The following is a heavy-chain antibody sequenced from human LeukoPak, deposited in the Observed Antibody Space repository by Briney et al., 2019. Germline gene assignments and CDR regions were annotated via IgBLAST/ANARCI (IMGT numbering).Heavy chain of an antibody. CDR3: ALSDILTGYRDGYYYYYGMDV. V-gene: IGHV4-59*08. CDR1: GGSISSYY. Sequence: KPSETLSLTCTVSGGSISSYYWSWIRQPPGKGLEWIGYIYYSGSTNYNPSLKSRVTISVDTSKNQFSLKLSSVTAADTAVYYCALSDILTGYRDGYYYYYGMDVWGQGTTVTVSS. D-gene: IGHD3-9*01. CDR2: IYYSGST. J-gene: IGHJ6*02.